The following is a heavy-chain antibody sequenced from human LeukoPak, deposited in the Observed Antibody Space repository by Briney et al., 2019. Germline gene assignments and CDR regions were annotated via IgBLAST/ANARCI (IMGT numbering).Heavy chain of an antibody. CDR1: GFTFCSYS. Sequence: PGGSLRLSCAASGFTFCSYSMNWVRQAPGKGLEWVSYICSSSSTIYYADSVKGRFTISRDNAKNSLYLQMNSLRAEDTAVYYCASDYYDSSGIDYGGQGNLVTVSS. CDR3: ASDYYDSSGIDY. CDR2: ICSSSSTI. J-gene: IGHJ4*02. V-gene: IGHV3-48*01. D-gene: IGHD3-22*01.